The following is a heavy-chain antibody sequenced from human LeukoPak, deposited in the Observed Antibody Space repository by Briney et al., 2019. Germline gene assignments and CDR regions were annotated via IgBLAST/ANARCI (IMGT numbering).Heavy chain of an antibody. CDR2: INHSGST. D-gene: IGHD3-10*01. J-gene: IGHJ6*03. V-gene: IGHV4-34*01. CDR1: VGSFSGYY. Sequence: SETLPLTCAVYVGSFSGYYWSWIRQPPGKGLEWIGEINHSGSTNYNSSLKSRVTISVDTSKNQFSLKLSSVTAADTAVYYCARGYYGSGSHCCHMDVWGKGTTITVS. CDR3: ARGYYGSGSHCCHMDV.